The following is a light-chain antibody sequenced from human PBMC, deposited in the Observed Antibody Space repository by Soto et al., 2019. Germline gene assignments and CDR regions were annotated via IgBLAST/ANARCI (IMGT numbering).Light chain of an antibody. CDR2: EGS. CDR3: CSYAGSSTVV. J-gene: IGLJ2*01. Sequence: QSALTQPASVSGSPGQSITISCTGTSSDVGRYKFVSWYQQHPGKAPRLIIYEGSKRPSGISNRFSGSKSGNTASLTISGLQAEDEADYYCCSYAGSSTVVFGGGTKLTVL. V-gene: IGLV2-23*01. CDR1: SSDVGRYKF.